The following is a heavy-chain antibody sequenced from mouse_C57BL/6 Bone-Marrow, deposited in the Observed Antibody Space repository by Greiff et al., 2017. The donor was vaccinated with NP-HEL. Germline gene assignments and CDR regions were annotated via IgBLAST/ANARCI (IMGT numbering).Heavy chain of an antibody. CDR1: GFTFSDYG. J-gene: IGHJ4*01. D-gene: IGHD2-14*01. Sequence: EVQLVESGGGLVQPGGSLKLSCAASGFTFSDYGMAWVRQAPRQGPEWVAFISNLAYSIYYADTVTGRFTISRENAKNTLYLEMSSLRSEDTAMYYCARLGYDCYAMDYWGQGTAVTVSS. V-gene: IGHV5-15*01. CDR2: ISNLAYSI. CDR3: ARLGYDCYAMDY.